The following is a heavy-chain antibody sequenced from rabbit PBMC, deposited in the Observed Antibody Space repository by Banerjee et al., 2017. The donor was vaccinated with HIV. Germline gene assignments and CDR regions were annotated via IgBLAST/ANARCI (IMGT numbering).Heavy chain of an antibody. D-gene: IGHD1-1*01. CDR1: GFDFSRYY. V-gene: IGHV1S45*01. CDR3: ARDLVGVIGWNFNL. J-gene: IGHJ4*01. CDR2: INTATGKA. Sequence: QEQLKESGGGLVQPGGSLKLSCKASGFDFSRYYMCWVRQAPGKGLEWIACINTATGKAVYASWAKGRFTISKTSSTTVTLQMTSLTAADTATYFCARDLVGVIGWNFNLWGPGTLVTVS.